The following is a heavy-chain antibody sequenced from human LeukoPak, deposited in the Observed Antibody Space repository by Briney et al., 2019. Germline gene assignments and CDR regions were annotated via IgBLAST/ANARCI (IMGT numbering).Heavy chain of an antibody. V-gene: IGHV3-21*01. CDR1: GFTFSSYA. CDR3: AKNPKAVTISGVPSQGY. CDR2: ISFSSTHI. J-gene: IGHJ4*02. D-gene: IGHD3-3*01. Sequence: GGSLRLSCAASGFTFSSYAMSWVRQAPGKGLEWVSSISFSSTHIYYADSIQGRFTIFRDNAEKSLYLQMNSLRAEDTAVYYCAKNPKAVTISGVPSQGYWGQGTLVTVSS.